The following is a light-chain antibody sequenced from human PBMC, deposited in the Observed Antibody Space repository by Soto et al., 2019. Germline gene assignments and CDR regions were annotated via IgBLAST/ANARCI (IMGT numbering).Light chain of an antibody. CDR2: DAS. CDR3: QQYDNFPLT. CDR1: LDIRSW. J-gene: IGKJ5*01. Sequence: DIQESVTLSSWDAYMGAGDTITCRASLDIRSWLNWYQQKPGKAPKLLIYDASNLETGVPSTFSGTGYGTDFTFTISSLQPEHIGIYYCQQYDNFPLTFGQGTRLE. V-gene: IGKV1-33*01.